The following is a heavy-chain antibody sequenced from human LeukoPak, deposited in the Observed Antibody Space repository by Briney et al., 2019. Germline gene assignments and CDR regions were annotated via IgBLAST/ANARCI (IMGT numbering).Heavy chain of an antibody. CDR2: IYYSGST. CDR1: GGSISSSSYY. D-gene: IGHD6-6*01. Sequence: SETLSLTCTVSGGSISSSSYYWGWIRQPPGKGLEWIGSIYYSGSTYYNPSLKSRVTISVDTSKNQFSLKLSSVTAADTAVYYCARVPPLKYSISYAFDIWGQGTMVTVSS. V-gene: IGHV4-39*07. CDR3: ARVPPLKYSISYAFDI. J-gene: IGHJ3*02.